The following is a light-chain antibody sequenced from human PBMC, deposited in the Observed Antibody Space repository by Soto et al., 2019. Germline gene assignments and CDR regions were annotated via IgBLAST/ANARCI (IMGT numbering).Light chain of an antibody. CDR1: QSVSSN. J-gene: IGKJ1*01. Sequence: DIVMTQSPGTLSVSPGERATLSCRASQSVSSNLAWYQQKLGQAPRLLIYGASTRATGIPARFSGSGSGTEFSLTISSLQSEDFAVYYCQQYNNWPGTFGQGTKVEIK. CDR3: QQYNNWPGT. V-gene: IGKV3-15*01. CDR2: GAS.